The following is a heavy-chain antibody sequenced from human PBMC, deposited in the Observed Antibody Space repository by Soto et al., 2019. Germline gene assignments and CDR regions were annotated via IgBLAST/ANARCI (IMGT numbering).Heavy chain of an antibody. V-gene: IGHV1-18*01. Sequence: QVQLVQSGAEVKKPGASVKVSCKASGYTFTSYGISWVRQAPGQGLVGMGWISAYNGNTNYAQKFQGRVTMTTDTATSTAYMELRSLISDDTAVYYCASADGDYFWESFYFDYWCQGTLVTGST. CDR1: GYTFTSYG. J-gene: IGHJ4*02. D-gene: IGHD4-17*01. CDR2: ISAYNGNT. CDR3: ASADGDYFWESFYFDY.